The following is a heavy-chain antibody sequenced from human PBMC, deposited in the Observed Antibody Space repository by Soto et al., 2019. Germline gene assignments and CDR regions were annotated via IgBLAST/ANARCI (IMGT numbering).Heavy chain of an antibody. D-gene: IGHD6-19*01. Sequence: QVQLVESGGGVAQPGRSLRLSCAASGFTFSSYGMQWVRQAPGKGLEWVAVIWYDGSNKYYADSVKGRFTISRDNSKNTLYLQVNSLRAEDTAVYYCARVQSQSSGWGFDYWGQGTLVIVSS. V-gene: IGHV3-33*01. CDR1: GFTFSSYG. J-gene: IGHJ4*02. CDR3: ARVQSQSSGWGFDY. CDR2: IWYDGSNK.